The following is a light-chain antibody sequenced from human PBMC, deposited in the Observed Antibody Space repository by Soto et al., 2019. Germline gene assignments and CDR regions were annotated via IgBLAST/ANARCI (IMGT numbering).Light chain of an antibody. CDR2: DAS. CDR1: QSVRSS. J-gene: IGKJ2*01. CDR3: QQRSYWPGT. V-gene: IGKV3-11*01. Sequence: EIVLTQSPATLTLSPGDRATLSCRASQSVRSSLAWYQQKPGQAPRLLIYDASKRATGIPARFSGSASGTDFTLTISSLEPGDFAVYYCQQRSYWPGTFGQGTKLEIK.